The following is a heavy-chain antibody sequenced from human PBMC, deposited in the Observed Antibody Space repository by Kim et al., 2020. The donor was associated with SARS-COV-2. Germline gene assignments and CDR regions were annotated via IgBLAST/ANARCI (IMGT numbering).Heavy chain of an antibody. Sequence: GGSLRLSCAASGFTFSSYGMHWVRQAPGKGLEWVAVISYDGSNKYYADSVKGRFTISRDNSKNTLYLQMNSLRAEDTAVYYCATGPSGWYYWGQGTLVTVSS. J-gene: IGHJ4*02. D-gene: IGHD6-19*01. CDR2: ISYDGSNK. V-gene: IGHV3-30*03. CDR1: GFTFSSYG. CDR3: ATGPSGWYY.